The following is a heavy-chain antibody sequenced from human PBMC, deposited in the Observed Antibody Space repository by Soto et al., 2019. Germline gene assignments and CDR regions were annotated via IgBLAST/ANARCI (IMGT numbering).Heavy chain of an antibody. J-gene: IGHJ5*02. CDR1: GGTFSSYA. V-gene: IGHV1-69*01. D-gene: IGHD6-6*01. CDR2: IIPIFGTA. Sequence: QVQLVQSGAEVKKPGSSVKVSRKASGGTFSSYAISWVRQAPGQGLEWMGGIIPIFGTANYAQKFQGRVTITADESTSTAYMELSSLRSEDTAVYYCARGYSSSSGLLVWFDPWGQGTLVTVSS. CDR3: ARGYSSSSGLLVWFDP.